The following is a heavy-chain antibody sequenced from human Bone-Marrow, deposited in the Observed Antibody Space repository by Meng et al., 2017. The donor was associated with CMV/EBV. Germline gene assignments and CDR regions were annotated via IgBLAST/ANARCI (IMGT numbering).Heavy chain of an antibody. CDR3: ARDYDFWSGYRIRASYGMYV. V-gene: IGHV3-30-3*01. J-gene: IGHJ6*02. Sequence: GGSLRLSCAASGFTFSSYAMHWVRQAPGKGLEWVAVISYDGSNKYYADSVKGRFTISRDNSKNTLYLQMNSLRAEDTAVYYCARDYDFWSGYRIRASYGMYVWGQGTTVTVSS. CDR1: GFTFSSYA. CDR2: ISYDGSNK. D-gene: IGHD3-3*01.